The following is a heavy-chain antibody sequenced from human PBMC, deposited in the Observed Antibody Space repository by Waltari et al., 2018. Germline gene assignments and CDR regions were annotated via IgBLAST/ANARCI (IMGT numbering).Heavy chain of an antibody. CDR3: ASHWKRHGSRFDP. CDR2: IYYSGSL. D-gene: IGHD1-1*01. J-gene: IGHJ5*02. Sequence: GWIRQAPGKGLEWIGSIYYSGSLYYNPTLQSRVTISGDTSKNQFSLNLSSVTAEETAVYYCASHWKRHGSRFDPWGQGTRVTVSS. V-gene: IGHV4-39*01.